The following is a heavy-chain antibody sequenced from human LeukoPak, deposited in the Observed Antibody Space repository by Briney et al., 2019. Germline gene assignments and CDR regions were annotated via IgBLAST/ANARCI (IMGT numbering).Heavy chain of an antibody. Sequence: ASVKVSCKASGYTFTDYYIHWVRQAPGQGREWVGWINPKIAGTNYALKFLDKSTLTTDTSLSTAYMELSRLASDDTALYYCPNCKTRSNFYFSWGQGTLVTVSS. V-gene: IGHV1-2*07. CDR2: INPKIAGT. J-gene: IGHJ5*02. D-gene: IGHD1-26*01. CDR3: PNCKTRSNFYFS. CDR1: GYTFTDYY.